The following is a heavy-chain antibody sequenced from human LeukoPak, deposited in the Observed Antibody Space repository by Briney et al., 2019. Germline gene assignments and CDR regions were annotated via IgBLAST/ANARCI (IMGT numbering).Heavy chain of an antibody. V-gene: IGHV3-23*01. CDR3: ARDLAYSRLDY. Sequence: GGSLRLSCAASGFTFSSYAMSWVRQAPGKGLEWVSAISGSGGSTYYADSVKGRFTISRDNSKNTLYLQMNSLRAGDTAFYYCARDLAYSRLDYWGQGMLVTVSS. J-gene: IGHJ4*02. D-gene: IGHD5-18*01. CDR1: GFTFSSYA. CDR2: ISGSGGST.